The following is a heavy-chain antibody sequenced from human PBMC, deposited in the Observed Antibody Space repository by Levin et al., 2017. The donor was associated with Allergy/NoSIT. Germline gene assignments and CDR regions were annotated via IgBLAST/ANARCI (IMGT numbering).Heavy chain of an antibody. J-gene: IGHJ6*02. Sequence: SVKVSCKASGGTFSSYTISWVRQAPGQGLEWMGRIIPILGIANYAQKFQGRVTITADKSTSTAYMELSSLRSEDTAVYYCARDRGYCSSTSCNSELDYYYYGMDVWGQGTTVTVSS. CDR3: ARDRGYCSSTSCNSELDYYYYGMDV. CDR1: GGTFSSYT. V-gene: IGHV1-69*04. CDR2: IIPILGIA. D-gene: IGHD2-2*01.